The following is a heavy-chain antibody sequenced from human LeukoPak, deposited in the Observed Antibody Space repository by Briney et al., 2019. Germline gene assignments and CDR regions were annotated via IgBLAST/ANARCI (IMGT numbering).Heavy chain of an antibody. V-gene: IGHV1-18*01. CDR2: ISVYNGNT. CDR1: GYTFTIYG. Sequence: ASVTVSFKASGYTFTIYGISWVRRAPGQGVEWMGWISVYNGNTNYAQKLQGRVTMTTDTSTTTAYMELRSLRSDDTAVYYCARDYYGSGRELDYWGQGTLVTVSS. CDR3: ARDYYGSGRELDY. D-gene: IGHD3-10*01. J-gene: IGHJ4*02.